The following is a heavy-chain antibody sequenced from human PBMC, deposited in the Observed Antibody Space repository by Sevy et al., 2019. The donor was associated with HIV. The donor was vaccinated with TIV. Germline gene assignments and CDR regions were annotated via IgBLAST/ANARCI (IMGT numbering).Heavy chain of an antibody. CDR1: GYTFTSYG. D-gene: IGHD3-9*01. CDR3: ASDYVILTGYYRASDY. CDR2: IRAYNGNT. V-gene: IGHV1-18*04. Sequence: ASVKVSCKASGYTFTSYGISWVRQAPGQGLEWMGWIRAYNGNTNYAQKLKGRVTMTTDTSTSTAYMELRSLRSDDTAVYYCASDYVILTGYYRASDYWGQGTLVTVSS. J-gene: IGHJ4*02.